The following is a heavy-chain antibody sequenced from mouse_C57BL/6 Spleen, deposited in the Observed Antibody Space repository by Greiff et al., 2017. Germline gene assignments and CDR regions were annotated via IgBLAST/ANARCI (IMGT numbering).Heavy chain of an antibody. J-gene: IGHJ1*03. D-gene: IGHD1-1*01. Sequence: VQLQQPGAELVKPGASVKLSCKASGYTFTSYWMQWVKQRPGKGLEWIGEIDPSDSYTNYNQKFKGKATLPVTTYSSTAYMQLRSLTSEDSAVYYCARGYYGSSYGYFDVGGTGTTVTVSS. V-gene: IGHV1-50*01. CDR2: IDPSDSYT. CDR1: GYTFTSYW. CDR3: ARGYYGSSYGYFDV.